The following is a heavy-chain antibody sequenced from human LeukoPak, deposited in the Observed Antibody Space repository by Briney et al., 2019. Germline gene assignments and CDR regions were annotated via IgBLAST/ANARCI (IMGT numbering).Heavy chain of an antibody. CDR2: ISSSSSTI. Sequence: SGGSLRLSCAASGFTFSSYSMNWVRQAPGKGLEWVSYISSSSSTIYYADSVKGRFTISRDNAKNSLYLQMNSLRAEDTAVYYCARALETGHSRFFDIWGQGTMVTVSS. D-gene: IGHD6-13*01. V-gene: IGHV3-48*01. CDR3: ARALETGHSRFFDI. J-gene: IGHJ3*02. CDR1: GFTFSSYS.